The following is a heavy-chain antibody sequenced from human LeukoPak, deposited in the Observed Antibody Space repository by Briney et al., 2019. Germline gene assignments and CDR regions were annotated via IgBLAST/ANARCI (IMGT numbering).Heavy chain of an antibody. Sequence: PGGSLRLSCAASGFTFSSYEMNWVRQAPGKGLEWVAVISYDGSNKYYADSVKGRFTISRDNSKNTLYLQMNSLRAEVTALYYCAKPHFDYWGQGTLVTVSS. CDR1: GFTFSSYE. V-gene: IGHV3-30*18. CDR3: AKPHFDY. CDR2: ISYDGSNK. J-gene: IGHJ4*02.